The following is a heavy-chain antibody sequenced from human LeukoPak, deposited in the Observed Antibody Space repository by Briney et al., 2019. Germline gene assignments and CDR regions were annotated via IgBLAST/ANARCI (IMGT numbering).Heavy chain of an antibody. Sequence: SVKVSCKASGGTFSSYAISWVRQAPGQGLEWVGGIIPIFGTANYAQKFQGRVTITADESTSTAYMELSSLRSEDTAVYYCARDPLYSSGWSYFGPRGYNWFDPWGQGTLVTVSS. CDR1: GGTFSSYA. CDR3: ARDPLYSSGWSYFGPRGYNWFDP. V-gene: IGHV1-69*13. CDR2: IIPIFGTA. D-gene: IGHD6-19*01. J-gene: IGHJ5*02.